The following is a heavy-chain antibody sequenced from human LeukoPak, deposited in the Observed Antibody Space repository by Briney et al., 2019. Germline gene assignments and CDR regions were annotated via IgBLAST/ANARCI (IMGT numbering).Heavy chain of an antibody. V-gene: IGHV4-39*07. CDR1: GGSISSSSYY. D-gene: IGHD4-17*01. Sequence: PSETLSLTCTVSGGSISSSSYYWGWIRQPPGKGLEWIGSIYYSGSTYYNPSLKSRVTISVDTSKNQFSLKLSSVTAADTAVYYCARDLGGYGDYEYWGQGTLVTVSS. CDR3: ARDLGGYGDYEY. J-gene: IGHJ4*02. CDR2: IYYSGST.